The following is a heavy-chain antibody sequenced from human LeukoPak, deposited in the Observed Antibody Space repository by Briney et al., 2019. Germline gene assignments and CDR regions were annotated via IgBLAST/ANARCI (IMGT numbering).Heavy chain of an antibody. J-gene: IGHJ4*02. Sequence: SETLSLTCAVYGGSFSGYYWSWIRQPPGEGLEWIGEINHSGSTNYNPSLKSRVTISVDTSKNQFSPKLSSVTAADTAVYYCARGLLRYFDWSIDYWGQGTLVTVSS. V-gene: IGHV4-34*01. CDR1: GGSFSGYY. CDR3: ARGLLRYFDWSIDY. D-gene: IGHD3-9*01. CDR2: INHSGST.